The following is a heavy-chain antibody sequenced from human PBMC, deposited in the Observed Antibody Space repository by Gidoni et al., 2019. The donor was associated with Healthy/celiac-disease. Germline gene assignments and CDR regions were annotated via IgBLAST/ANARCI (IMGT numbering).Heavy chain of an antibody. V-gene: IGHV3-66*01. D-gene: IGHD5-12*01. CDR2: IYSGGST. CDR1: GFTVRSNY. CDR3: AREGVGKRWLQPNIDY. Sequence: EVQLVASGGGLVQPGGSLRLSCAASGFTVRSNYMSWVRQAPGKGLEWVSVIYSGGSTYYADSVKGRFTISRDNSKNTLYLQMNSLRAEDTAVYYCAREGVGKRWLQPNIDYWGQGTLVTVSS. J-gene: IGHJ4*02.